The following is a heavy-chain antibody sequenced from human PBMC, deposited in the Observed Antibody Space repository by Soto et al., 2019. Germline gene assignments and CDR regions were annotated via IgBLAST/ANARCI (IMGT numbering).Heavy chain of an antibody. V-gene: IGHV3-30-3*01. J-gene: IGHJ4*02. D-gene: IGHD3-16*01. Sequence: VAVISYDGSNKYYADSVKGRFTISRDNSKNTLYLQMNSLRAEDTAVYYCARDRGGNGFDYWGQGTLVTVSS. CDR2: ISYDGSNK. CDR3: ARDRGGNGFDY.